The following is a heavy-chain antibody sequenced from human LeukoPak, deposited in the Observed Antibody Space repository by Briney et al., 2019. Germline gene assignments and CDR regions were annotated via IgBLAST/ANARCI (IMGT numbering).Heavy chain of an antibody. CDR3: ARDRRDGAFDI. V-gene: IGHV4-59*01. J-gene: IGHJ3*02. Sequence: KPSETPSLTCTVSGGSISSYYWSWIRQPPGKGLEWIGYIYYSGSTNYNPSLKSRVTISVDTSKNQFSLKLSSVTAADTAVYYCARDRRDGAFDIWGQGTMVTVSS. CDR1: GGSISSYY. CDR2: IYYSGST.